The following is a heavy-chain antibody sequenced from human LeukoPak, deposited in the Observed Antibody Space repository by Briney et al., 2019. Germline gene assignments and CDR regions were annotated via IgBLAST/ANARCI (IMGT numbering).Heavy chain of an antibody. D-gene: IGHD1-14*01. CDR3: ARTSTDP. CDR2: IRYDGTKK. J-gene: IGHJ5*02. CDR1: GFTFSSYG. Sequence: GGSLRLSCAASGFTFSSYGMHWVRQAPGKGLEWVAFIRYDGTKKYYADSVKGRFSISRDNSKNTLYLQMNSLRAEDTAVYYCARTSTDPWGQGTLVTVSS. V-gene: IGHV3-30*02.